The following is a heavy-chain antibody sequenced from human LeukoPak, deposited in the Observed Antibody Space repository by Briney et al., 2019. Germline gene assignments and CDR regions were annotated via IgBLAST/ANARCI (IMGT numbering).Heavy chain of an antibody. D-gene: IGHD3-22*01. V-gene: IGHV1-24*01. CDR3: LTPPRAYYYDSSGYYGGNY. Sequence: ASVKVSCKVSGYTLIELSMHWVRQAPGKGLEWMGGFDPEDGETIYAQKFQGRVTMTEDTSTDTAYMELSSLRSEDTAVYYCLTPPRAYYYDSSGYYGGNYWGQGTLVTVSS. J-gene: IGHJ4*02. CDR2: FDPEDGET. CDR1: GYTLIELS.